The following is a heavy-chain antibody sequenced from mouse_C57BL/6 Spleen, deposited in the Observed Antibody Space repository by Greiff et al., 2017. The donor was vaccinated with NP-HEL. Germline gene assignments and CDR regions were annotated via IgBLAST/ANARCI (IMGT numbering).Heavy chain of an antibody. CDR2: IDPNSGGT. V-gene: IGHV1-72*01. Sequence: QVQLQQPGAELVKPGASVKLSCKASGYTFTSYWMHWVKQRPGRGLEWIGRIDPNSGGTKYNEKFKSKATLTVDKPSSTSYMQLSGLTSEDSAVYYCARDIGPWYFDVWGTGTTVTVSS. CDR1: GYTFTSYW. J-gene: IGHJ1*03. CDR3: ARDIGPWYFDV.